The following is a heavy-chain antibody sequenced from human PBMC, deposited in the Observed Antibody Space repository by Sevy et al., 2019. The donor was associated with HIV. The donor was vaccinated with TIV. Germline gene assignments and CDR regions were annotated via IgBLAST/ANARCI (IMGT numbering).Heavy chain of an antibody. V-gene: IGHV4-59*01. CDR3: AREIGAAEASGWFDP. CDR2: IYYSGST. CDR1: GGSISSYY. J-gene: IGHJ5*02. Sequence: SETLSLTCTVSGGSISSYYWSWIRQPPGKGLEWIGYIYYSGSTNYNPSLKSRVTISVDTSKNQFSLKLGSVTAADTAVYYCAREIGAAEASGWFDPWGQGTLVTVSS. D-gene: IGHD6-13*01.